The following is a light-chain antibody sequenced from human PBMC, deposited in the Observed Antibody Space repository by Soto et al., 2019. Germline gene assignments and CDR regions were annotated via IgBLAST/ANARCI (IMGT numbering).Light chain of an antibody. CDR2: WAS. V-gene: IGKV4-1*01. CDR3: QQYYSTPPT. Sequence: DIVMTQSPDSLAVSSGERATINCKSSQSVLYSSINKNYLAWYQQKPGQPPKLLIYWASTRESGVPDRFSGSGSGTDFTLTITSLQAEDVAVYYCQQYYSTPPTFGQGTKVEIK. CDR1: QSVLYSSINKNY. J-gene: IGKJ1*01.